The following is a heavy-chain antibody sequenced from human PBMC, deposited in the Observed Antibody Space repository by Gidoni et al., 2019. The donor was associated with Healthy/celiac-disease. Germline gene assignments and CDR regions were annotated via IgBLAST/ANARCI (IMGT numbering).Heavy chain of an antibody. CDR3: ARGPSTVAFSRGTKYYFDY. Sequence: QLQLQESGSGLVKPSQTLSLTCAVSVASISSGGYSWSWIRQPPGKGLEWIGYMYHSGSTYYNPSLKSRVTISVDRSKNQFSLKLSSVTAADTAVYYCARGPSTVAFSRGTKYYFDYWGQGTLVTVSS. V-gene: IGHV4-30-2*01. CDR2: MYHSGST. CDR1: VASISSGGYS. J-gene: IGHJ4*02. D-gene: IGHD4-17*01.